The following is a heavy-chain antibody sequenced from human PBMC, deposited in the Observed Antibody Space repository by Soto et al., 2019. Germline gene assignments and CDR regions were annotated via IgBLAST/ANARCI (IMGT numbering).Heavy chain of an antibody. CDR1: GFTLSDHF. CDR2: TKNKFEGDTT. J-gene: IGHJ4*02. CDR3: ARDMGRCGNYGHFDY. Sequence: VQLVELGGCLVQPGGSLSLSCVASGFTLSDHFMDWFRQAPGKGLEWVGRTKNKFEGDTTDFAGSVKGRFTISRDDSKNAMYLQMNSLKIEDTAVYYCARDMGRCGNYGHFDYWGQGTLVTVSS. D-gene: IGHD1-26*01. V-gene: IGHV3-72*01.